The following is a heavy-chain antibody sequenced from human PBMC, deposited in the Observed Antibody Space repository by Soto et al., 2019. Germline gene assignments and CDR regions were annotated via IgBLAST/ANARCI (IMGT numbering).Heavy chain of an antibody. V-gene: IGHV3-7*01. CDR2: IKQDGSEK. CDR3: AREAEVDYYYYYMDV. J-gene: IGHJ6*03. D-gene: IGHD1-26*01. CDR1: GFTFSSYW. Sequence: PGGSLRLSCAASGFTFSSYWMSWVRQAPGKGLEWVANIKQDGSEKYYVDSVKGRFTISRDNAKNSLYLQMNSLRAEDTAVYYCAREAEVDYYYYYMDVWGKGTTVTVSS.